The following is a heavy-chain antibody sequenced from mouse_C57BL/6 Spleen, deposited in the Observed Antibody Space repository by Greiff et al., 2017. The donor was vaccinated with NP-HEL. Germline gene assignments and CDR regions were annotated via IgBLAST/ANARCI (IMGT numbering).Heavy chain of an antibody. Sequence: QVQLQQPGAELVKPGASVKLSCKASGYTFTSYWMHWVKQRPGRGLEWIGRIDPNSGGTKYNEKFKSKATLTVDKPSSTAYMQLSSLTSEDSAVYYCARGSMVTTLYYYAMDYWGQGTSVTVSS. CDR2: IDPNSGGT. J-gene: IGHJ4*01. D-gene: IGHD2-1*01. CDR3: ARGSMVTTLYYYAMDY. CDR1: GYTFTSYW. V-gene: IGHV1-72*01.